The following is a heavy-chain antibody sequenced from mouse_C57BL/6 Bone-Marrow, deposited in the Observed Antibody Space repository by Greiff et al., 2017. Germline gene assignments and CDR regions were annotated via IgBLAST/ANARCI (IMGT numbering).Heavy chain of an antibody. CDR2: IDPSDSYT. D-gene: IGHD1-1*01. J-gene: IGHJ3*01. V-gene: IGHV1-59*01. CDR3: ARRDYYGSSLFAY. CDR1: GYTFTGYW. Sequence: VQLQQPGAELVRPGTSVKLSCKASGYTFTGYWMHWVKQRPGQGLEWIGVIDPSDSYTNYNQKFKGKATLTVDTSSSTAYMQLSSLTSEDSAVYYCARRDYYGSSLFAYWGQGTLVTVSA.